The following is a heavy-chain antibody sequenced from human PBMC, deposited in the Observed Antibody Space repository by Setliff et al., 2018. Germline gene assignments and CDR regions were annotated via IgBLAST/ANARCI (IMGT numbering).Heavy chain of an antibody. J-gene: IGHJ6*03. D-gene: IGHD3-3*01. CDR1: GGSFSGNY. CDR2: ITHSGST. V-gene: IGHV4-34*01. Sequence: SETLSLTCAVYGGSFSGNYWGWIRQPPGKGLEWIGEITHSGSTKYNPSLKSRVIISIDTSKNQFSLKLSSVTAADTAVYYCARGIRPPDFWSSYYGEAYYMGVWGKGTTVTVSS. CDR3: ARGIRPPDFWSSYYGEAYYMGV.